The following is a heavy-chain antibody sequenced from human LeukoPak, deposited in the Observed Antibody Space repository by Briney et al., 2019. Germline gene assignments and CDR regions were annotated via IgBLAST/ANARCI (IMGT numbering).Heavy chain of an antibody. CDR2: IIPIFGTA. V-gene: IGHV1-69*13. CDR1: GGTFSSYA. Sequence: ASVKVSCKASGGTFSSYAISWVRQAPGQGLEWMGGIIPIFGTANYAQKFQGRVTITADESTSTAYMELSSLRSEDTAVYYCARALPMVRGVILLDYWGQGTLVTVSS. D-gene: IGHD3-10*01. J-gene: IGHJ4*02. CDR3: ARALPMVRGVILLDY.